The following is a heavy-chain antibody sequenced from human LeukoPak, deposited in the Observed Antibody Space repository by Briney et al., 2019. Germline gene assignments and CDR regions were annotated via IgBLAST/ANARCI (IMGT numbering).Heavy chain of an antibody. Sequence: ASVKVSCKASGFRFSDYYLLWVRQAPGQGLEWMGRIILNDGRTKYAQRFEGRVSMTRDTSISTAYMELIMQTSDDTAVYYCATDGGKHNFDYWGQGTLVTVSS. D-gene: IGHD1-26*01. CDR3: ATDGGKHNFDY. J-gene: IGHJ4*02. V-gene: IGHV1-2*06. CDR2: IILNDGRT. CDR1: GFRFSDYY.